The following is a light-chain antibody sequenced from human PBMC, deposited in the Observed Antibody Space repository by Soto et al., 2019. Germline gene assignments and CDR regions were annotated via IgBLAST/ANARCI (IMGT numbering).Light chain of an antibody. J-gene: IGLJ2*01. CDR1: SSDVGGYNY. CDR2: DVS. CDR3: SSYTSSGALV. Sequence: QSVLTQPASVSGSPGQSITISCTGTSSDVGGYNYVSWYQQHPGKAPKLMIYDVSSRPSGVSYRFSGSKSGNTASLTISGLQAEDDSDYYCSSYTSSGALVFGGGTKVTVL. V-gene: IGLV2-14*03.